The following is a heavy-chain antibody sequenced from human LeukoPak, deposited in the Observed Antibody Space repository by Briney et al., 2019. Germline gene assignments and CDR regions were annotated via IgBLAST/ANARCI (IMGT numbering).Heavy chain of an antibody. CDR1: GSSMNNYY. V-gene: IGHV4-59*08. CDR3: ARRARATAGGDYFDY. D-gene: IGHD6-13*01. CDR2: FHCTRNT. Sequence: PSETLSLTCTVSGSSMNNYYWTWIRQSPGKGLEWIGYFHCTRNTNHNPSLRGRVTMSADTSKNQFSLKLNSVTAADTAIYYCARRARATAGGDYFDYWDQGTLVTVSS. J-gene: IGHJ4*02.